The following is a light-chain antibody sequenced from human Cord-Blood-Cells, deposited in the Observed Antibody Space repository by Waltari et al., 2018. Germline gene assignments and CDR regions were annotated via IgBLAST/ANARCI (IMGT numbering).Light chain of an antibody. Sequence: LVMTQSPDSLAVSLGESAASNCNSSQSVLYSSNNKNYLAWYPQKPGQPPKLLIYWASTRESGVPDRFSGSGSGTDFTLTISSLQAEDVAVYYCQQYYSTPWTFGQGTKVEIK. J-gene: IGKJ1*01. V-gene: IGKV4-1*01. CDR3: QQYYSTPWT. CDR2: WAS. CDR1: QSVLYSSNNKNY.